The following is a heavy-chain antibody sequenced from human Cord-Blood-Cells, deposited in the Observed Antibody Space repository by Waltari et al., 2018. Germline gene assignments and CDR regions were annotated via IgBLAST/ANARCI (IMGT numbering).Heavy chain of an antibody. J-gene: IGHJ5*02. CDR2: ISSSSSYI. V-gene: IGHV3-21*01. D-gene: IGHD1-26*01. CDR1: GFTFSSYS. Sequence: EVQLVESGGGLVKPGGSLRLSCAASGFTFSSYSMNWVRQAPGKGLEWVSSISSSSSYIYYADSVKGRFTISGDNAKNSLYLQMNSPRAEDTAVYYCARDGTPGEWELLKWFDPWGQGTLVTVSS. CDR3: ARDGTPGEWELLKWFDP.